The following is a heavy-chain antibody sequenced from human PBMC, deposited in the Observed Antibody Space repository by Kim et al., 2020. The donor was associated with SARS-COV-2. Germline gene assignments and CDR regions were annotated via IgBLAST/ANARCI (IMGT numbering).Heavy chain of an antibody. CDR3: AKAEYYDYVWGSYRYDY. CDR1: GFTFDDYA. J-gene: IGHJ6*01. V-gene: IGHV3-9*01. CDR2: ISWNSGSI. Sequence: GGSLRLSCAASGFTFDDYAMHWVRQAPEKGLEWVSGISWNSGSIGYADSVKGRFTISRDNAKNSLYLQMNSLRAEDTALYYCAKAEYYDYVWGSYRYDY. D-gene: IGHD3-16*02.